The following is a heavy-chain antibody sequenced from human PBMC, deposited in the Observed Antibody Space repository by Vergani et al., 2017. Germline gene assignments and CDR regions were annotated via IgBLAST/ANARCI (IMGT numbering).Heavy chain of an antibody. CDR3: ARARCIETCYMSNWLDS. Sequence: DVHLAESGGGFFQPGGSLRLSCSASGFSFNSYWMNWVRQVPGKGLLWVSRIKSVVSITAYADSGKGRFTISRDNAQNTLYLQMNSLRVEDTGVYYCARARCIETCYMSNWLDSWGQGTLVTVSS. V-gene: IGHV3-74*03. CDR2: IKSVVSIT. CDR1: GFSFNSYW. D-gene: IGHD3-9*01. J-gene: IGHJ5*01.